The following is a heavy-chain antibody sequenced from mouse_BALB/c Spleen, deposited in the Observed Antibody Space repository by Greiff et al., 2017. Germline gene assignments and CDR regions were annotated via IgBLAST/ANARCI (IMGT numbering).Heavy chain of an antibody. Sequence: EVQLQQSGPGLVKPSQSLSLTCTVTGYSITSDYAWNWIRQFPGNKLEWMGYISYSGSTSYNPSLKSRISITRDTSKNQFFLQLNSVTTEDTATYYCARRLITTEGDYWGQGTSVTVSS. CDR3: ARRLITTEGDY. J-gene: IGHJ4*01. CDR1: GYSITSDYA. V-gene: IGHV3-2*02. D-gene: IGHD1-2*01. CDR2: ISYSGST.